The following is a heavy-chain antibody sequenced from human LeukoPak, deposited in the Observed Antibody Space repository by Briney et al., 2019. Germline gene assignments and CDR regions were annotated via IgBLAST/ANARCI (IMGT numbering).Heavy chain of an antibody. CDR3: TTDPVVVVTVPFDY. J-gene: IGHJ4*02. CDR2: ISGSGGST. Sequence: GGSLRLSCAASGFTFSSYAMSWVRQAPGKGLEWVSAISGSGGSTYYADSVKGRLTISRDNSKNTLYLQMNSLKTEDTAVYYCTTDPVVVVTVPFDYWGQGTLVTVSS. D-gene: IGHD3-22*01. V-gene: IGHV3-23*01. CDR1: GFTFSSYA.